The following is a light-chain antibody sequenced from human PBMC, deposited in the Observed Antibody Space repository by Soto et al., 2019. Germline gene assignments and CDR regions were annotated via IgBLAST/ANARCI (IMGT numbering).Light chain of an antibody. CDR1: SSNIGSNA. CDR2: TNN. CDR3: AAWDGSLNGVL. Sequence: QAVVTQPPSASGTPGQRVTISCSGSSSNIGSNAVNWYQQLPGTAPKLLIFTNNQRPSGVPGRFSGSKSGTSASLAISGLQSEDEADYYCAAWDGSLNGVLFGGGTKVTVL. J-gene: IGLJ3*02. V-gene: IGLV1-44*01.